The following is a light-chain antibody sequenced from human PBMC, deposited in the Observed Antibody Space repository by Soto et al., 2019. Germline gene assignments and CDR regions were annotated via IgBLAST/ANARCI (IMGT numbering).Light chain of an antibody. CDR1: QDIKSN. CDR2: DAS. CDR3: QQYDNFPFT. Sequence: DIRMTQSPSSLSASVGDRVTITCQASQDIKSNLNWFQQKSGQAPRLLFYDASNLETGVTSRFSGSGSGTDFTFTIRSLQPEDTATYFCQQYDNFPFTFGPGTKVDI. J-gene: IGKJ3*01. V-gene: IGKV1-33*01.